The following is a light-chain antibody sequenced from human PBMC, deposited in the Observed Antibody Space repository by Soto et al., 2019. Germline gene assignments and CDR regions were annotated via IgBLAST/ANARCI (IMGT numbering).Light chain of an antibody. CDR3: CSYAGSYIFHV. CDR1: SSDVGGYNY. V-gene: IGLV2-11*01. CDR2: DVS. J-gene: IGLJ1*01. Sequence: QSALTQPRSVSGSPGQSVTISCTGTSSDVGGYNYVSWYQQHPAKAPRLMTYDVSKRPSGVPDRFSGSKSGNTASLTISGLQADDEADYYCCSYAGSYIFHVFGSGTKLTVL.